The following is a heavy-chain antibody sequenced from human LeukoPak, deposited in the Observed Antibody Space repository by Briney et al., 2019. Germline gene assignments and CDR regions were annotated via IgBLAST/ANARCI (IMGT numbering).Heavy chain of an antibody. Sequence: SETLSLTCTVSGGSISSYYWSWIRQPPGKGLEWIGYIYYSGSTNYNPSLKSRVTISVDTSKNQFSLKLSSVTAADTAVYYCARGGRRWLQLPPYYFDYWGQGTLVTVSS. CDR2: IYYSGST. CDR3: ARGGRRWLQLPPYYFDY. D-gene: IGHD5-12*01. V-gene: IGHV4-59*12. CDR1: GGSISSYY. J-gene: IGHJ4*02.